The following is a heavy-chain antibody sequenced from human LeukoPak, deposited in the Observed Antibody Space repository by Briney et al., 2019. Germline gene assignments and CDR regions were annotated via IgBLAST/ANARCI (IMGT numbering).Heavy chain of an antibody. D-gene: IGHD3-9*01. CDR2: IDWDDDK. J-gene: IGHJ4*02. CDR3: ARSTRDYDVLAGYYTIAFDY. V-gene: IGHV2-70*01. CDR1: GFSLSSSGRC. Sequence: ESGPTLVNPTHTLTLTCSFSGFSLSSSGRCVSWIRQPPGKALEWLALIDWDDDKYYTASLKTRLTISKDTSKNQVVLRMTNMDPVDTATYYCARSTRDYDVLAGYYTIAFDYWGRGNLVTVSS.